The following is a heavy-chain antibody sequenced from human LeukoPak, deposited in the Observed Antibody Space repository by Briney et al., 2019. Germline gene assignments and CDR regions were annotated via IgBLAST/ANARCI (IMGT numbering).Heavy chain of an antibody. V-gene: IGHV3-74*01. CDR1: GFTFSSYW. J-gene: IGHJ4*02. CDR3: ARDYRKSDCSGGSCYPDY. D-gene: IGHD2-15*01. CDR2: INSDGSST. Sequence: GGSLRLSCAASGFTFSSYWMHWGRQAPGKGRGWVSRINSDGSSTSYADSVKGRFTISRENAKNTLYLQMNSLRAEDTAVYYCARDYRKSDCSGGSCYPDYWGQGTLVTVSS.